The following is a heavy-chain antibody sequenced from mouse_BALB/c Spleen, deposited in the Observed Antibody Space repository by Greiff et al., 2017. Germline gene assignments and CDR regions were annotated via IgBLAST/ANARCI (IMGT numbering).Heavy chain of an antibody. CDR1: GYSITSDYA. Sequence: EVQGVESGPGLVKPSQSLSLTCTVTGYSITSDYAWNWIRQFPGNKLEWMGYISYSGSTSYNPSLKSRISITRDTSKNQFFLQLNSVTTEDTATYYCARWGGNYWYFDVWGAGTTVTVSS. CDR3: ARWGGNYWYFDV. V-gene: IGHV3-2*02. D-gene: IGHD1-1*02. J-gene: IGHJ1*01. CDR2: ISYSGST.